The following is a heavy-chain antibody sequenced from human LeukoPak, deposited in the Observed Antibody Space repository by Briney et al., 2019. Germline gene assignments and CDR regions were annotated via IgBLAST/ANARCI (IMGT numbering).Heavy chain of an antibody. J-gene: IGHJ6*02. V-gene: IGHV3-21*01. D-gene: IGHD3-3*01. CDR3: ARPHPRTVFGVFSYYYGMDV. Sequence: PGGSLRLSCAASGFTFSSYAMSWVRQAPGKGLEWVSSISSSSTYIYYADSVKGRFIISRDNAKNSLYLQMNSLRAEDTAVYYCARPHPRTVFGVFSYYYGMDVWGQGTTVTVSS. CDR2: ISSSSTYI. CDR1: GFTFSSYA.